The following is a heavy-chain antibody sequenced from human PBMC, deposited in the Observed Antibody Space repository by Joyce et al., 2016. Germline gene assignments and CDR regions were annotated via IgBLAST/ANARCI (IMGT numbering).Heavy chain of an antibody. CDR1: GFTGRSNY. CDR3: ARELIAVAGTDPDAFDI. Sequence: EVQLVESGGGLIQPGGSLRLSCAASGFTGRSNYMSWVRQAPGKGLEWVSVIYNGGSTYYADSVKGRFTISRDNSKNTLYLQMNSLRAEDTAVYYCARELIAVAGTDPDAFDIWGQGTMVTVSS. CDR2: IYNGGST. D-gene: IGHD6-19*01. J-gene: IGHJ3*02. V-gene: IGHV3-53*01.